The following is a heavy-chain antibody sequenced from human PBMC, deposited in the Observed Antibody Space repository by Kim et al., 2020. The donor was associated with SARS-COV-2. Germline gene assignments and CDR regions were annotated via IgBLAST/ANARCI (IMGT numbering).Heavy chain of an antibody. J-gene: IGHJ4*02. V-gene: IGHV1-2*02. CDR3: ARKPRGYSYGWIDY. D-gene: IGHD5-18*01. CDR2: INPNSGGT. CDR1: GYTFTGYY. Sequence: ASVKVSCKASGYTFTGYYMHWVRQAPGQGLEWMGWINPNSGGTNYAQKFQGRVTMTRDTSISTAYMELSRLRSDDTAVYYCARKPRGYSYGWIDYWGQGTLVTVSS.